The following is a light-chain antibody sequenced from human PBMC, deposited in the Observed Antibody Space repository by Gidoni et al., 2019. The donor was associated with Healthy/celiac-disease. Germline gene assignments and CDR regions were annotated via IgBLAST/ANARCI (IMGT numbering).Light chain of an antibody. J-gene: IGKJ1*01. V-gene: IGKV4-1*01. CDR2: LAS. Sequence: DIVMTQSPDSLAVSLGERATINCKSSQSVLYSSNNKNYLALYQQKPGQPPKLLIYLASNRASGVPDRFSGSRFWTDFTLTISSLQAEDVAVYYCQQYYSLWTFGQXTKVEIK. CDR1: QSVLYSSNNKNY. CDR3: QQYYSLWT.